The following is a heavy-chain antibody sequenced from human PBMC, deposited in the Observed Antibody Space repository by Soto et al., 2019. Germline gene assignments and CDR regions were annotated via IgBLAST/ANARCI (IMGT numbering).Heavy chain of an antibody. CDR2: IIPIFGPA. V-gene: IGHV1-69*01. Sequence: QVQLVQSGAEVKKPGSSVKVSCKASGGTFSSYAISWVRQAPGQGLEWMGGIIPIFGPANYAQKFQGRVTITADESTSTAYMELSSLRSEDTAVYYCARGPHYYDSSGYYNFDYWGQGTLVTVSS. J-gene: IGHJ4*02. D-gene: IGHD3-22*01. CDR1: GGTFSSYA. CDR3: ARGPHYYDSSGYYNFDY.